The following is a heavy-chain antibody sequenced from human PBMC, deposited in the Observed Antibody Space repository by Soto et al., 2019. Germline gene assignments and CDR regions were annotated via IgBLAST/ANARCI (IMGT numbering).Heavy chain of an antibody. J-gene: IGHJ4*02. CDR3: ASYGDYVYYFDY. CDR2: INHSGST. D-gene: IGHD4-17*01. V-gene: IGHV4-34*01. Sequence: QVQLQQWGAGLLKPSETLSLTCAVYGGSFSGYYWSWIRQPPGKGLEWIGEINHSGSTNYNPYLKSRVTISVDTSKNQFSLKLSSVTAADTAVYYCASYGDYVYYFDYWGQGTLVTVSS. CDR1: GGSFSGYY.